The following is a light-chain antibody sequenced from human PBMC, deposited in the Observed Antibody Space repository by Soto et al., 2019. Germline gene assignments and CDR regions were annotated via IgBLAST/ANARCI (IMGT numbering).Light chain of an antibody. V-gene: IGKV3D-15*01. CDR3: QQYNNWPPTLRT. J-gene: IGKJ1*01. CDR1: QSVSSN. Sequence: EIVMTQSPATLSVSPGERATLSCRASQSVSSNLAWYQQKPGQAPRLLIYGASTRATGIPARFSCSGSGTEFTLTISSLQSEDFAVYYCQQYNNWPPTLRTCGQGTKGDIK. CDR2: GAS.